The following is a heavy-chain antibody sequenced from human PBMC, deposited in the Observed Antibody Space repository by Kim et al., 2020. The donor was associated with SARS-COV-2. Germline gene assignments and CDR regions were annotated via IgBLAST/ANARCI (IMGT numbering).Heavy chain of an antibody. V-gene: IGHV1-58*01. Sequence: SVKVSCKASGFTFTSSAVQWVRQARGQRLEWIGWIVVGSGNTNYAQKFQERVTITRDMSTSTAYMELSSLRSEDTAVYYCAAGGGSSWPLLDYWGQGTLVTVSS. CDR3: AAGGGSSWPLLDY. J-gene: IGHJ4*02. D-gene: IGHD6-13*01. CDR1: GFTFTSSA. CDR2: IVVGSGNT.